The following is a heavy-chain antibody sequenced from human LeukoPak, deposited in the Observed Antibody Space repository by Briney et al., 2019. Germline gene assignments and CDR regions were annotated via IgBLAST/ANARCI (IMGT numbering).Heavy chain of an antibody. CDR1: GFTFSGSV. V-gene: IGHV3-73*01. CDR2: VRTKPNNYAT. J-gene: IGHJ4*02. CDR3: AKVEGSYYYGSGSYDKSESPYYFDY. Sequence: GGSLTLSCAASGFTFSGSVIHWVRQPSGAGLEWVGHVRTKPNNYATAYGASVQGRFTISRDDSKSTAYLQMNSLRAEDTAVYYCAKVEGSYYYGSGSYDKSESPYYFDYWVQGTLDTVSS. D-gene: IGHD3-10*01.